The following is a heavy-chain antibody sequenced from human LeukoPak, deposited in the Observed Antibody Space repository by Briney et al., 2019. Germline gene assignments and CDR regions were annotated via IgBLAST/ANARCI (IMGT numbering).Heavy chain of an antibody. CDR1: GFTFSSYA. CDR3: ARDYYDSSGYYAYAEYFQH. V-gene: IGHV3-23*01. J-gene: IGHJ1*01. CDR2: ISGSGGST. D-gene: IGHD3-22*01. Sequence: GGSLRLSCAASGFTFSSYAMSWVRQAPGKGLEWVSAISGSGGSTYYADSVKGRFTISRDNSKNTLYLQMNSLRAEDTAVYYCARDYYDSSGYYAYAEYFQHWGQGTLVTVSS.